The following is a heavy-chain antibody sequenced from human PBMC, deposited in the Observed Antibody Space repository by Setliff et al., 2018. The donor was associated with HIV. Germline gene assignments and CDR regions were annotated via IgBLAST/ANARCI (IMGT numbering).Heavy chain of an antibody. V-gene: IGHV1-24*01. Sequence: ASVKVSCKVSGYTLSELSMHWVRQAPGKGLEWMGGFDPEDGETIYAQKFQGRVTMTEDTYTDTAYMELRSLRSEDTAVYYCAREPYYYDSSGRDAFDIWGQGTMVTVSS. CDR3: AREPYYYDSSGRDAFDI. J-gene: IGHJ3*02. CDR2: FDPEDGET. CDR1: GYTLSELS. D-gene: IGHD3-22*01.